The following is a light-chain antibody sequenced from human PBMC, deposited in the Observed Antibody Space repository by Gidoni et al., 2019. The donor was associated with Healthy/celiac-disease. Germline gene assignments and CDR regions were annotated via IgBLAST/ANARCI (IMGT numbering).Light chain of an antibody. Sequence: QAVRTQPPSVSGAPRQRVTSSCTGSSSNIGAGYDVQWYQQLPGTAPKLLIYGHSNRPSGGPDRFSGSKSGTSASLAITRLQAEDEADSYCQSYASSLSGRGVVFGGGTKLTVL. CDR3: QSYASSLSGRGVV. V-gene: IGLV1-40*01. CDR1: SSNIGAGYD. CDR2: GHS. J-gene: IGLJ2*01.